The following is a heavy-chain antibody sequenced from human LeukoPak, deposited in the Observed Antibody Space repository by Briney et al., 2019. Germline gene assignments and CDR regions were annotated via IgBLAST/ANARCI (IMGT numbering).Heavy chain of an antibody. Sequence: PSETLSLTCTVSGGSISSSSYYWGWIRQPPGKGLEWIGSIYYSGSTYYNPSLKSRVAISVDTSKNQFSLKLSSVTAADTAVYYCARRVFYYGSGSYYSYYFDYWGQGTLVTVSS. CDR3: ARRVFYYGSGSYYSYYFDY. J-gene: IGHJ4*02. V-gene: IGHV4-39*07. D-gene: IGHD3-10*01. CDR2: IYYSGST. CDR1: GGSISSSSYY.